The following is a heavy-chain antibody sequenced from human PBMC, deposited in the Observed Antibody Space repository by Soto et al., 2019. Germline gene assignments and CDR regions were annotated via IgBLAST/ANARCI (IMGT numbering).Heavy chain of an antibody. Sequence: SVKVSCKASGGTFSSYAIIWVRQAPGQGLEWMGGIIPIFGTANYAQKFQGRVTITADESTSTAYMELSSLRSEDTAVYYCASVGRPTYYYYGMDVWGQGTTVTVSS. CDR2: IIPIFGTA. J-gene: IGHJ6*02. CDR1: GGTFSSYA. V-gene: IGHV1-69*13. CDR3: ASVGRPTYYYYGMDV. D-gene: IGHD1-26*01.